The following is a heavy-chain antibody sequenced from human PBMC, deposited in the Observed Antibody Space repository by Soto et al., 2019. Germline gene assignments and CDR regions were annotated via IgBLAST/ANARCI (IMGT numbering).Heavy chain of an antibody. J-gene: IGHJ3*02. CDR1: GFNFSSFA. Sequence: GRPLRLSCAASGFNFSSFAMSWVRQVPGKGLEWVSAISGSGGTTYYADSVKGRFTFSRDNSKNTLYLQMNSLRAEDTAVYYCAKAAHGWFSAFDIWGQGTMVTVSS. D-gene: IGHD6-19*01. V-gene: IGHV3-23*01. CDR3: AKAAHGWFSAFDI. CDR2: ISGSGGTT.